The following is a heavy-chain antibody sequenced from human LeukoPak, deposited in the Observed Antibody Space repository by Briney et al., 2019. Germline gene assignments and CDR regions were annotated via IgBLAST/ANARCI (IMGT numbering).Heavy chain of an antibody. CDR3: ATRPNGGFFAFDI. D-gene: IGHD2-8*01. CDR2: ISGSGGST. CDR1: GFTFSSYA. V-gene: IGHV3-23*01. J-gene: IGHJ3*02. Sequence: PGGSLRLSCAASGFTFSSYAMSWVRQAPGKGLEWVSLISGSGGSTYYADSVKGRFTISRDKSKNTLYLQMNSLRAEDTAVYYCATRPNGGFFAFDIWGQGTMVTVSS.